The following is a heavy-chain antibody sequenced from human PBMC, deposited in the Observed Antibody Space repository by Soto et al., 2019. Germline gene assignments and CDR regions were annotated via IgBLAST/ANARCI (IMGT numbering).Heavy chain of an antibody. V-gene: IGHV4-39*01. J-gene: IGHJ4*02. CDR1: GGSISSSSYY. CDR2: IYYSGST. Sequence: QLQLQESGPGLVKPSETLSLTCTVSGGSISSSSYYWGWIRQPPGKGLEWIGSIYYSGSTYYNPSLKSQVTVSVDASKNQFSLKLSSVTAADTAVYYCASPPRSMATGSVVDYWGQGTLVTVSS. CDR3: ASPPRSMATGSVVDY. D-gene: IGHD3-10*01.